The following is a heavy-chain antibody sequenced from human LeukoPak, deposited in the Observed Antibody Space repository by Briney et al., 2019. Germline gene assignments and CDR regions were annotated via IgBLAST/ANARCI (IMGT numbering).Heavy chain of an antibody. J-gene: IGHJ4*02. V-gene: IGHV3-33*01. Sequence: GGSLRLSCAASGFTFSTYGMHWVRQAPGKGLEWVAVIWYDGSNKYYADSVKGRFTISRDNSKNTLYLQMNSLRAEDTAVYYCARDRWSSGWYSDYWGQGTLVTVSS. CDR1: GFTFSTYG. CDR3: ARDRWSSGWYSDY. CDR2: IWYDGSNK. D-gene: IGHD6-19*01.